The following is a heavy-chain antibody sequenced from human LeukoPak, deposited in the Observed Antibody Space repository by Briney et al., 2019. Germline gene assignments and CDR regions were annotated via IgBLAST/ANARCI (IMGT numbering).Heavy chain of an antibody. CDR1: GYTLTELS. Sequence: ASVKVSCKVSGYTLTELSMHWVRQAPGKGLEWMGGFDPEDGETIYAQKFQGRVTMTEDTSTDTAYMELSSLRSEDTAVYCCATTPPIYYDSSGYYWNYWGQGTLVTVSS. CDR2: FDPEDGET. V-gene: IGHV1-24*01. D-gene: IGHD3-22*01. CDR3: ATTPPIYYDSSGYYWNY. J-gene: IGHJ4*02.